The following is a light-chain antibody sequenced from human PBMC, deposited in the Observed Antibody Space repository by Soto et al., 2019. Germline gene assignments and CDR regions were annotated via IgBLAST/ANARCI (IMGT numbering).Light chain of an antibody. J-gene: IGKJ5*01. V-gene: IGKV3D-15*01. CDR2: GAS. Sequence: EIVMTQSPPTLSVSPGERAALSCRASQSISSNLAWYQQKPGQAPRLLIYGASTRATGIPARFSGSGSGTEFTLTISSLQSADFAVYYCQQYNNWPAITFGQGTRLEIK. CDR3: QQYNNWPAIT. CDR1: QSISSN.